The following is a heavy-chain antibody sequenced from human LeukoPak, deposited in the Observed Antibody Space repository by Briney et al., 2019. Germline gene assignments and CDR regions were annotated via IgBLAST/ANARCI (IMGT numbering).Heavy chain of an antibody. D-gene: IGHD6-19*01. Sequence: GGSLRLSCAASGFTFTTFWMSWVRQAPGRGLEWVANIKQDGSERYYVDSVKGRFTISRDNAKNSLYLQMNSLRAEDTAVYYCAKRLPYSSGWYYFDYWGQGTLVTVSP. CDR3: AKRLPYSSGWYYFDY. CDR2: IKQDGSER. CDR1: GFTFTTFW. J-gene: IGHJ4*02. V-gene: IGHV3-7*03.